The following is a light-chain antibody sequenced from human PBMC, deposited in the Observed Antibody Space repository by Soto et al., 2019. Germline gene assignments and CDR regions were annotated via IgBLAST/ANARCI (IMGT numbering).Light chain of an antibody. J-gene: IGKJ2*01. CDR2: EAS. CDR1: QSLTSW. Sequence: DIQMTQSPSTWSASVGVRATITGRASQSLTSWLAWYQQKPGKAPKLLIYEASRLQGGVPSRFSGSGFGTEFTLTISSLQPDDSATYFCQHYKSFLTFGQGTKVDIK. CDR3: QHYKSFLT. V-gene: IGKV1-5*03.